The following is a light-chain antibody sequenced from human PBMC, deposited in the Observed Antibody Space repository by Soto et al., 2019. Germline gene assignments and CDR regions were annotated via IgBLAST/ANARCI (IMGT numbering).Light chain of an antibody. CDR2: DVD. CDR1: SSDIGGYNH. Sequence: QSALTQPTSVSGSPGQSITISCTGVSSDIGGYNHVSWYQQHPGNVPRLIIYDVDNRPLGISNRFSGSQSGNTASLSISGLQAEDEADYYCCAYTARTTLSWVFGGGTKATVL. CDR3: CAYTARTTLSWV. V-gene: IGLV2-14*03. J-gene: IGLJ3*02.